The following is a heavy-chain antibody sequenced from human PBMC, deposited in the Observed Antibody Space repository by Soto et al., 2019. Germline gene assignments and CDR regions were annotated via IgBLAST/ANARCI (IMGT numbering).Heavy chain of an antibody. Sequence: PSETLSLTCTVSRGSIGSSVYYWGWIRQPPGKGLEWIGHIFYSGTTYYNPSLKSRVTMSVDTSKNQFSLKVKSVTAADTAVYYCARVTGYSFQNWGQGTLVTVSS. CDR2: IFYSGTT. V-gene: IGHV4-39*01. CDR3: ARVTGYSFQN. J-gene: IGHJ4*02. CDR1: RGSIGSSVYY. D-gene: IGHD5-18*01.